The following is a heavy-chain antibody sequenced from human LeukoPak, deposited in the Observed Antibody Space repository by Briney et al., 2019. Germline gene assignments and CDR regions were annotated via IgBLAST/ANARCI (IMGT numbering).Heavy chain of an antibody. V-gene: IGHV1-18*01. CDR1: GYTFNIYG. J-gene: IGHJ3*02. CDR3: ATSGSYLLQAFDI. CDR2: ISTYNGNT. Sequence: ASVKVSCKASGYTFNIYGIIWVRQAPGQGLEWVGWISTYNGNTNYAPNIQDRVTMTTDTSTSTAYMELRSLRSEDTAVYYCATSGSYLLQAFDIWGQGTMVTVSS. D-gene: IGHD1-26*01.